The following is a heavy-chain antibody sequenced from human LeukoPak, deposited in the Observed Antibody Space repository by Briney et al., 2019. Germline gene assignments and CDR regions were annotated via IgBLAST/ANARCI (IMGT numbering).Heavy chain of an antibody. CDR2: IIPIFGTA. CDR1: RGTFSSYA. D-gene: IGHD3-16*01. Sequence: ASVKVSCKASRGTFSSYAINWVRQAPGQGLEWMGGIIPIFGTANYAQKFQGRVTITADESTSTAYMELSSLRSEDTAVYYCASLGGGSTVTAYLNYWGQGTLVTVSS. J-gene: IGHJ4*02. V-gene: IGHV1-69*13. CDR3: ASLGGGSTVTAYLNY.